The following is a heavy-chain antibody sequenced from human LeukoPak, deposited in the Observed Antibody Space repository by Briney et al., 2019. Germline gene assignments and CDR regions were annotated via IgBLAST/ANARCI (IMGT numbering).Heavy chain of an antibody. D-gene: IGHD4/OR15-4a*01. CDR1: GFTFSSYW. Sequence: PGGSLRLSCAASGFTFSSYWMSWVRQAPGKGLEWVANIKQDGSEKFYVDSVKGRFTISRDNAKNSLYLQMNSLRAEDTAVYYCARGDHGDHVWVDAFDIWGQGTMVTVSS. CDR3: ARGDHGDHVWVDAFDI. J-gene: IGHJ3*02. CDR2: IKQDGSEK. V-gene: IGHV3-7*01.